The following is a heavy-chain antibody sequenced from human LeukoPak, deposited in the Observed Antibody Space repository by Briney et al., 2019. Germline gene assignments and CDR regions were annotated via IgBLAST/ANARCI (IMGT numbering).Heavy chain of an antibody. Sequence: SETLSPTCTVFGGSVNSHYWSWIRQPPGKGLEWIGYLYFSGSTGYNPSLKSRVSISVETSKNQFSLRLSSVTAADTAVYYCARPYDSSGYYIRGAFDIWGQGAMVTVS. J-gene: IGHJ3*02. CDR2: LYFSGST. CDR1: GGSVNSHY. D-gene: IGHD3-22*01. V-gene: IGHV4-59*02. CDR3: ARPYDSSGYYIRGAFDI.